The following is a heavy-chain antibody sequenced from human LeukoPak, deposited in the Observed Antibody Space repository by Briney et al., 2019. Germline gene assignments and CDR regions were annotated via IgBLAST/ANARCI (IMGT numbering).Heavy chain of an antibody. V-gene: IGHV1-69*05. J-gene: IGHJ4*02. D-gene: IGHD5-24*01. CDR2: IIPIFGTA. CDR3: ARGRWLQFVYFDY. Sequence: SVKVSCKASGGTFSSYAISWVRQAPGQGLEWMGGIIPIFGTANYAQKFQGRVTITTDESTSTAYMELSSLRSEDTAVYYCARGRWLQFVYFDYWGQGTLVPVSS. CDR1: GGTFSSYA.